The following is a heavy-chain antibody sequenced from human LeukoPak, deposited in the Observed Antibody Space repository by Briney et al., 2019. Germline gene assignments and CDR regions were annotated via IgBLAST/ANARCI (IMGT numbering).Heavy chain of an antibody. CDR3: ARLGYSGYDPLGYYYYGMDV. Sequence: SETLSLTCTVSGGSISSSSYYWGWSRQPPGKGLEWVGSIYYSGSTYYNPSLKSPVTISVDTSKNQFSLKLSSVTAADTAVYYCARLGYSGYDPLGYYYYGMDVWGQGTTVTVSS. J-gene: IGHJ6*02. CDR1: GGSISSSSYY. V-gene: IGHV4-39*01. CDR2: IYYSGST. D-gene: IGHD5-12*01.